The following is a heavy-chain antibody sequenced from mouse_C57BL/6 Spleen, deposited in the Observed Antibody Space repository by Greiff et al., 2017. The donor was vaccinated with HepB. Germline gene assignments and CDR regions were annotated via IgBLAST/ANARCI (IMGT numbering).Heavy chain of an antibody. CDR2: INPSTGGT. V-gene: IGHV1-42*01. CDR3: ARSGFYYFDY. CDR1: GYSFTGYY. J-gene: IGHJ2*01. Sequence: EVQLQQSGPELVKPGASVKISCKASGYSFTGYYMNWVKQSPEKSLEWIGEINPSTGGTTYNQKFKAKATLTVDKSSSTAYMQLKSLTSEDSAVYYCARSGFYYFDYWGQGTTLTVSS. D-gene: IGHD3-1*01.